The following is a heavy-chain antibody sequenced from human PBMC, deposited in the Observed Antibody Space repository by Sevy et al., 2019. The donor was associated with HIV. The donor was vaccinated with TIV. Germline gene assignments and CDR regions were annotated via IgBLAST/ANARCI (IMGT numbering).Heavy chain of an antibody. V-gene: IGHV3-7*01. CDR1: GFSFDSYG. CDR3: ATSGGET. Sequence: GGSLRLSCALSGFSFDSYGMTWVRQAPGKGLEWVANIKQDGSEKYYVDSVKGRFTISRDNAKNSLYLEMNTLRAEDTAVYYCATSGGETWGQGTLVTVSS. D-gene: IGHD3-16*01. CDR2: IKQDGSEK. J-gene: IGHJ5*02.